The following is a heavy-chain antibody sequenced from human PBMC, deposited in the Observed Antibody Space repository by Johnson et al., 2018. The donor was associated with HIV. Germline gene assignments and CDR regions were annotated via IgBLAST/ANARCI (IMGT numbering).Heavy chain of an antibody. Sequence: VQLVESGGGLVQPGRSLRLSCAASGFTFDDYAMHWVRQAPGKGLAWVSGISWNSGSIGYVDSVKGRFTISRDNAQNSLYLQMNSLRAEDTAVYYCGRESTGAGTAFYIWGQGTMVTVSS. V-gene: IGHV3-9*01. J-gene: IGHJ3*02. D-gene: IGHD2-8*02. CDR1: GFTFDDYA. CDR3: GRESTGAGTAFYI. CDR2: ISWNSGSI.